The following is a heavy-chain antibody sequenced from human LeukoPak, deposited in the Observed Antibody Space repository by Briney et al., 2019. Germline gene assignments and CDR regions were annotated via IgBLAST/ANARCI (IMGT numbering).Heavy chain of an antibody. J-gene: IGHJ6*02. CDR2: IKQDGSEK. V-gene: IGHV3-7*01. CDR1: EFTFSSYW. D-gene: IGHD3-10*01. Sequence: PGGSLRLSCVASEFTFSSYWMNWVRQAPGKGLEWVANIKQDGSEKYYVDSLKGRFTISRDNAKNSLYLQMNSLTAEDTAVYYCTRDYSGSRNYYYYYAMHVWGQGTTVTVSS. CDR3: TRDYSGSRNYYYYYAMHV.